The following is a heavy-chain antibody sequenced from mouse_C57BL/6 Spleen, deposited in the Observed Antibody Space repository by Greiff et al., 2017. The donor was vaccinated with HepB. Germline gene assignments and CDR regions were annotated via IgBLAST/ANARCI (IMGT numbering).Heavy chain of an antibody. D-gene: IGHD2-4*01. CDR3: TRDDYDVSAMDY. J-gene: IGHJ4*01. CDR1: GFNIKDYY. Sequence: EVKLVESGAELVRPGASVKLSCTASGFNIKDYYMHWVKQRPEQGLEWIGRIDPEDGDTEYAPKFQGKATMTADTSSNTAYLQLSSLTSEDTAVYYCTRDDYDVSAMDYWGQGTSVTVSS. V-gene: IGHV14-1*01. CDR2: IDPEDGDT.